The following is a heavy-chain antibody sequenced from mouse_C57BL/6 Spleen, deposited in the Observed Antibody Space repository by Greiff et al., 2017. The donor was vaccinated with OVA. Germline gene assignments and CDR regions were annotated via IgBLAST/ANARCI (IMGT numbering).Heavy chain of an antibody. J-gene: IGHJ4*01. D-gene: IGHD4-1*01. V-gene: IGHV1-54*01. Sequence: QVQLKQSGAELVRPGTSVKVSCKASGYAFTNYLIEWVKQRPGQGLEWIGVINPGSGGTNYNEKFKGKATLTADKSSSTAYMQLSSLTSEDSAVYFCAREVPPGTSYAMDYWGQGTSVTVSS. CDR3: AREVPPGTSYAMDY. CDR2: INPGSGGT. CDR1: GYAFTNYL.